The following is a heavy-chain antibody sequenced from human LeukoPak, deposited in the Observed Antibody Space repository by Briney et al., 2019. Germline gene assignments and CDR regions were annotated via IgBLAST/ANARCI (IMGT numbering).Heavy chain of an antibody. V-gene: IGHV3-20*04. CDR1: GFALDEHG. CDR2: INWSGGST. D-gene: IGHD2-2*01. J-gene: IGHJ4*02. Sequence: GSLRLSCTASGFALDEHGMNRVRQSPGKGLEWVSGINWSGGSTGYADPLRGRFTISRDNAKNSLYLQMDSLRAEDTALYYCARAPITSPFYFDYWGQGTLVTVSS. CDR3: ARAPITSPFYFDY.